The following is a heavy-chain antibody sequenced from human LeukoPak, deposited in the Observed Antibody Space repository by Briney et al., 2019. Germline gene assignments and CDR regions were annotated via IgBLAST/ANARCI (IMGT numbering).Heavy chain of an antibody. Sequence: PSQTLSSTCAVSGGSISSGGYSWRWIRQPPGKGLEWIGYIYHSGSTYYNPSLKSRVTISVDRSKNQFSLKLSSVTAADTAVYYCARGGDLSAFDIWGQGTMVTVSS. CDR2: IYHSGST. J-gene: IGHJ3*02. CDR3: ARGGDLSAFDI. V-gene: IGHV4-30-2*01. CDR1: GGSISSGGYS. D-gene: IGHD2-21*02.